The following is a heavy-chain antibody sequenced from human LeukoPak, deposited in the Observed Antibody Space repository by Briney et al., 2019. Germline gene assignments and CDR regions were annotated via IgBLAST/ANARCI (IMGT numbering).Heavy chain of an antibody. Sequence: SETLSLTCTVSGGSISSYYWSWIRQPPGKGLEWIGYIYYSGSTNYNPSLKSRVTISVDTSKNQFSLKLSSVTAADTAVYYCARGGDGYNGHFDYWGQGTLVTVSS. V-gene: IGHV4-59*01. J-gene: IGHJ4*02. CDR2: IYYSGST. CDR3: ARGGDGYNGHFDY. D-gene: IGHD5-24*01. CDR1: GGSISSYY.